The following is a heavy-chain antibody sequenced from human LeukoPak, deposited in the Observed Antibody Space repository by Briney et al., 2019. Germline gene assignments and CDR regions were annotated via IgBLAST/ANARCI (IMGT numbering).Heavy chain of an antibody. D-gene: IGHD5-18*01. CDR2: IIPIFGTA. Sequence: ASVKVSCKASGGTFSSYAISWVRQAPGHGLEWMGGIIPIFGTANYAQKFQGRVTITADESTSTAYMELSSLRSEDTAVYYCARKGYSYAPFDYWGQGTLVTVSS. CDR1: GGTFSSYA. J-gene: IGHJ4*02. CDR3: ARKGYSYAPFDY. V-gene: IGHV1-69*13.